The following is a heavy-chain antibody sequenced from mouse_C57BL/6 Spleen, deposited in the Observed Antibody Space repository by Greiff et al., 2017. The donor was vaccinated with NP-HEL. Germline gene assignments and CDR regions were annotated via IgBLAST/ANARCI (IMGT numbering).Heavy chain of an antibody. V-gene: IGHV1-54*01. D-gene: IGHD1-3*01. Sequence: VKLQESGAELVRPGTSVKVSCKASGYAFTNYLIEWVKQRPGQGLEWIGVINPGSGGTNYNEKFKGKATLTADKSSSTAYMQLSSLTSEDSAVYFCARQSGNSAMDYWGQGTSVTVSS. CDR2: INPGSGGT. CDR3: ARQSGNSAMDY. CDR1: GYAFTNYL. J-gene: IGHJ4*01.